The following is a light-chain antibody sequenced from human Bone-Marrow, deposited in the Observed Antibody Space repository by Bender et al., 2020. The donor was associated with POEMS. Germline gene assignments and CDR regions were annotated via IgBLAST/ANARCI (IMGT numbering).Light chain of an antibody. V-gene: IGLV2-11*01. Sequence: QSALTQPRSVSGSPGQSVTISCTGTNSDVGGFKYVSWFQQYPGKAPKLIIYDVTKWPSGVPARFSGSKSGNTASLTISGLQAEDEADYYCCAYAGGKRVFGGGTRLTVL. CDR2: DVT. CDR3: CAYAGGKRV. J-gene: IGLJ3*02. CDR1: NSDVGGFKY.